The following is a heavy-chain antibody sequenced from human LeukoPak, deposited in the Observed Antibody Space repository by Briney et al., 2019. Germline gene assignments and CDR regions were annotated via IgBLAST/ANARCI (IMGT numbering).Heavy chain of an antibody. J-gene: IGHJ3*02. CDR3: AREGLAARRGAFDI. V-gene: IGHV4-59*11. CDR2: VYYSGNT. Sequence: SETLSLTCSVSGGSISSHFWTWIRQPPGKGLEWIGYVYYSGNTSYNPSLRSRVTISIDTSKNQFSLNLKSVTAADTAIYYCAREGLAARRGAFDIWGQGTVVSVSS. D-gene: IGHD6-6*01. CDR1: GGSISSHF.